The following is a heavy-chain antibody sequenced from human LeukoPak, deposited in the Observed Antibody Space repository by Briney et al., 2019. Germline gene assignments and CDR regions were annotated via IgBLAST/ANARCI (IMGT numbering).Heavy chain of an antibody. V-gene: IGHV4-59*01. CDR3: ARGSGQWGFDS. CDR1: GGSIRNYY. Sequence: SETLSLTCTVSGGSIRNYYWSWIRQPPGKGLEWIGYIYYSGSTNYNPSLRSRVTISVDSSKNQFSLKLSSVTAADTAVYYCARGSGQWGFDSWGQGTLVTVSS. J-gene: IGHJ4*02. D-gene: IGHD3-10*01. CDR2: IYYSGST.